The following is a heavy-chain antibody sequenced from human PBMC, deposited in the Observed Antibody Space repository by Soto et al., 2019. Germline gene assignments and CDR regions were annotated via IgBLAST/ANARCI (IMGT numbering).Heavy chain of an antibody. CDR1: GYTFTGYY. D-gene: IGHD5-18*01. V-gene: IGHV1-2*02. J-gene: IGHJ4*02. Sequence: GESLKISCKASGYTFTGYYMHWVRQAPGQGLEWMGWINPNSGGTNYAQKFQGRVTMTRDTSISTAYMELSRLRSDDTAVYYCASNLEYSYGYLLFDYWGQGTLVTVSS. CDR3: ASNLEYSYGYLLFDY. CDR2: INPNSGGT.